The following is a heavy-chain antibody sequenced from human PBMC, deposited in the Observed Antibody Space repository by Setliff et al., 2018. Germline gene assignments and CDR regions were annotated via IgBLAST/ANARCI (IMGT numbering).Heavy chain of an antibody. CDR1: GGNFNNYA. D-gene: IGHD2-2*01. V-gene: IGHV1-69*13. Sequence: SVKVSCKASGGNFNNYAINWVRQAPGQGLEWVGRIIPLFGTTNFAQEFQGRVTITADESTETTYMDLTSLRSEDMAVYYCARGYQVTPPRADAFDIWGQGTLVTVS. CDR2: IIPLFGTT. CDR3: ARGYQVTPPRADAFDI. J-gene: IGHJ3*02.